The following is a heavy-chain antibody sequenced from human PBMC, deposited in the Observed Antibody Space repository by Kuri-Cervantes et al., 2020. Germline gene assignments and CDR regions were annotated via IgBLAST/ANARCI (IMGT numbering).Heavy chain of an antibody. CDR3: ARGYSYPSSGFDC. V-gene: IGHV3-11*04. Sequence: GGSLRLSCAASGFTFSDYYMSWIRQAPGKGLEWVSYISSSGSTIYYADSVKGRFTISRDNAKSSVYLQVNSLRADDTAVYYCARGYSYPSSGFDCWGQGTLVTVSS. D-gene: IGHD5-18*01. CDR2: ISSSGSTI. J-gene: IGHJ4*02. CDR1: GFTFSDYY.